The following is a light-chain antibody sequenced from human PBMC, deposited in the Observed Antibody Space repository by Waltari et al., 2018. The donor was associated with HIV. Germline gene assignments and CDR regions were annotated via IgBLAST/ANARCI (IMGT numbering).Light chain of an antibody. CDR2: KDI. Sequence: SYKLTQTPSVSVSPGQMARINCSRGSLPKKYSSWYRQKPGQAPLLWTYKDIERPSGIPERISGSRSGTGVTLTISGVQAEDEGDYYCQSTDHDGTWVFGGGTKLTVL. V-gene: IGLV3-25*03. CDR3: QSTDHDGTWV. J-gene: IGLJ3*02. CDR1: SLPKKY.